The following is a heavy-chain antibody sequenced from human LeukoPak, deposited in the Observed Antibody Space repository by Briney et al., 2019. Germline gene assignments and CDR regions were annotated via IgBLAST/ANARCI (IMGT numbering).Heavy chain of an antibody. CDR3: ARRVTNSLYYYGMDV. CDR1: GFTFSNYW. CDR2: INQDGSEK. V-gene: IGHV3-7*01. J-gene: IGHJ6*02. Sequence: GGSLRLSCAVSGFTFSNYWMNWVRQAPGEGLEWVANINQDGSEKYYVDSVKGRFTISRDSAKTSLYLQMNSLRAEDTAVYYCARRVTNSLYYYGMDVWGQGTTVTVSS. D-gene: IGHD4-23*01.